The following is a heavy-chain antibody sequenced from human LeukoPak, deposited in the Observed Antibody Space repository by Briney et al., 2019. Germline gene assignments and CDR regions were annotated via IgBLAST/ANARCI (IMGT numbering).Heavy chain of an antibody. J-gene: IGHJ4*02. Sequence: GGSLRLSCAASGFTFSSYSMNWVRQAPGKGLEWVAFIRFDGSHQYYADSVKGRFTITRDNSMNTLYLHLNSLRPEDTALYYCARVKRGGYDSFDYWGQGTLVTVSS. CDR3: ARVKRGGYDSFDY. CDR2: IRFDGSHQ. CDR1: GFTFSSYS. D-gene: IGHD5-12*01. V-gene: IGHV3-30*02.